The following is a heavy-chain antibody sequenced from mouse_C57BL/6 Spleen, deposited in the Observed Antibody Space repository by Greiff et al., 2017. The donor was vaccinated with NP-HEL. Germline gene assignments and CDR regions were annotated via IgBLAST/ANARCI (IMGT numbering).Heavy chain of an antibody. Sequence: VQLQQPGAELVKPGASVKLSCKASGYTFTSYWMHWVKQRPGQGLGWIGMIHPNSGSTNYNEKFKSKATLTVDKSSSTAYMQLSSLTSEDSAVYYCAREELGRFAYWGQGTLVTVSA. J-gene: IGHJ3*01. CDR2: IHPNSGST. CDR1: GYTFTSYW. D-gene: IGHD4-1*01. V-gene: IGHV1-64*01. CDR3: AREELGRFAY.